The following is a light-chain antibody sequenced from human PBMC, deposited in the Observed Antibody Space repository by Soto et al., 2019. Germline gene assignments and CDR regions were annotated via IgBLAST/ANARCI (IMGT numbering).Light chain of an antibody. V-gene: IGKV1-5*03. CDR2: KAS. Sequence: DIQMTQSPSTLSAFVGDRVTITCRASQSISSWLAWYQQKPGKAPKLLIYKASTLKSGVPSRFSGSGSGTEFTLTISSLQSEDFAVYYCQQYINLWTFGQGTKVDI. CDR3: QQYINLWT. CDR1: QSISSW. J-gene: IGKJ1*01.